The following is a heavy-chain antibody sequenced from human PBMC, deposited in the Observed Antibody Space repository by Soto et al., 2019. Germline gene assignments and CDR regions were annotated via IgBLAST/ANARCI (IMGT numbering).Heavy chain of an antibody. CDR2: IYPGDSDT. CDR3: ARLEYCSSTSCYYYYGMDV. CDR1: GYSFTSYW. D-gene: IGHD2-2*01. Sequence: GESLKISCKGSGYSFTSYWIGWVRQMPGKGLEWMGIIYPGDSDTRYSPSFQGQVTISAAKSISTAYLQWSSLKASDTAMYYCARLEYCSSTSCYYYYGMDVWGQGTTVTVSS. V-gene: IGHV5-51*01. J-gene: IGHJ6*02.